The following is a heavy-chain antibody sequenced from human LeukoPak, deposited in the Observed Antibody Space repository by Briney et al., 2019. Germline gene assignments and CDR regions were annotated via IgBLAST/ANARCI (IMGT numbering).Heavy chain of an antibody. D-gene: IGHD2-2*02. CDR2: ISSSSSTI. Sequence: GGSLRLSCAASGFTFSSYSMNWVRQAPGKGLEWVSYISSSSSTIYYADSVKGRFTISRDNAKNSLYLQMNSLRAEDTAVYYCARDRVVPAAIGNYYYYYMDVWSKGTTVTVSS. V-gene: IGHV3-48*04. J-gene: IGHJ6*03. CDR3: ARDRVVPAAIGNYYYYYMDV. CDR1: GFTFSSYS.